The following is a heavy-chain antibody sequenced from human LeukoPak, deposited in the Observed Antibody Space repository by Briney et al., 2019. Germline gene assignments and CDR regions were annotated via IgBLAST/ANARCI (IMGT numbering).Heavy chain of an antibody. CDR3: AREESAAGLWNYYYGMDV. J-gene: IGHJ6*02. Sequence: GGSLRLSCAASGITFSDYYMSWIRQAPGKGLEWVSYISSSGSTIYYADSVKGRFTISRDNAKNSLYLQMNSLRAEDTAVYYCAREESAAGLWNYYYGMDVWGQGTTVTVSS. D-gene: IGHD6-13*01. V-gene: IGHV3-11*01. CDR2: ISSSGSTI. CDR1: GITFSDYY.